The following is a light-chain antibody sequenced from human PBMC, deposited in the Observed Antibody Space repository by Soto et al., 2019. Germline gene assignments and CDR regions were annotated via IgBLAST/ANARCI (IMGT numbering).Light chain of an antibody. CDR1: QSVNSDY. CDR2: IAS. Sequence: EIVLTQSPGTLSLFPGERATLSCRATQSVNSDYLAWYQQKPGQAPRLLIYIASRRATGIPDRFSGSGSGTDFTLTIKRLEPEDFAVYYCQQYGTSPWTFGQGTKVENK. J-gene: IGKJ1*01. CDR3: QQYGTSPWT. V-gene: IGKV3-20*01.